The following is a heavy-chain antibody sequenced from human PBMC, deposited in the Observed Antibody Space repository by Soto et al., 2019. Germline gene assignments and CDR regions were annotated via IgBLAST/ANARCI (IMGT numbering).Heavy chain of an antibody. CDR1: VFTFISYA. CDR3: AQSPSSGFDY. D-gene: IGHD3-22*01. CDR2: INSDGSST. Sequence: PGGSLRLSCASSVFTFISYAMHWVRQAPGKGLVWVSRINSDGSSTSYADSVKGRFTISRDNAKNTLYLQMNSLRAEDTAVYYCAQSPSSGFDYWGQGTLVTVSS. V-gene: IGHV3-74*01. J-gene: IGHJ4*02.